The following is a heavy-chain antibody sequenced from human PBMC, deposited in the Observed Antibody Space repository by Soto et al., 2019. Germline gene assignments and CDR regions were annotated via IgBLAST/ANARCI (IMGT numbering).Heavy chain of an antibody. Sequence: SETLSLTCAVSGGSISSSNWWSWVRQPPGKGLEWIGEIYHSGSTNYNPSLKSRVTISVDKSKNQFSLKLSSVTAADTAVYYCARAGNDILTGYYAFDYWGQGTLVTVSS. J-gene: IGHJ4*02. V-gene: IGHV4-4*02. CDR3: ARAGNDILTGYYAFDY. D-gene: IGHD3-9*01. CDR2: IYHSGST. CDR1: GGSISSSNW.